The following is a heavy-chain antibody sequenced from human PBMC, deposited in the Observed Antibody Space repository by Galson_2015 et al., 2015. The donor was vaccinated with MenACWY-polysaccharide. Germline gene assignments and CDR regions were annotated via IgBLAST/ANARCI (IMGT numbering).Heavy chain of an antibody. CDR1: GFTFTNAW. CDR3: TTGIYCAGDCYDWYFDL. CDR2: IKSKTDGGTA. D-gene: IGHD2-21*02. V-gene: IGHV3-15*01. Sequence: SLRLSCAASGFTFTNAWMNWVRQAPGKGLEWVGRIKSKTDGGTADCAAPVKGRFTISRDDSKNTLFLQMNSLRTEDAAVYYCTTGIYCAGDCYDWYFDLWGRGTLVTVSS. J-gene: IGHJ2*01.